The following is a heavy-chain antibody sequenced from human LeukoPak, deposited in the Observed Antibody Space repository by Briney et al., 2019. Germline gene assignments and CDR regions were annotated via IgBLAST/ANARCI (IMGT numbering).Heavy chain of an antibody. CDR1: GGSISISRYY. D-gene: IGHD3-10*01. CDR2: MFHNGDT. J-gene: IGHJ5*02. Sequence: SETLSLTCTVSGGSISISRYYWGWVRQAPGKGLEWIGNMFHNGDTYYNPSLESRLTISIDTSKNQFFLNLSSVTAADTAVYYCARFGTRITQSFDPWGQGTLVTVSS. CDR3: ARFGTRITQSFDP. V-gene: IGHV4-39*01.